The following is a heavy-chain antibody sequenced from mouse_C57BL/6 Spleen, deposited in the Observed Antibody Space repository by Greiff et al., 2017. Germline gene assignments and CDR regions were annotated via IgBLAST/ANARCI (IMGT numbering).Heavy chain of an antibody. J-gene: IGHJ2*01. CDR1: GYTFTSYW. CDR3: ARSALYCDYDRFDY. V-gene: IGHV1-7*01. Sequence: VQLQESGADLAKPGASVKLSCKASGYTFTSYWMHWVNQRPGQGLEWIGYIKPSSGYTKYKQKFKDKATLTADKSSSTAYMQLSNLTYEVSAVYYCARSALYCDYDRFDYWGQGTTLTVSS. CDR2: IKPSSGYT. D-gene: IGHD2-4*01.